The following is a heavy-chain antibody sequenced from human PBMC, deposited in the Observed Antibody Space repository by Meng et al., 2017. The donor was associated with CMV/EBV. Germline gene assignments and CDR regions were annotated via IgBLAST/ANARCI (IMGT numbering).Heavy chain of an antibody. J-gene: IGHJ4*02. D-gene: IGHD3-3*01. V-gene: IGHV4-34*01. Sequence: SETLSLTCAVYGGSFSGYYWSWIRQPPGEGLEWIGEINHSGSTNYNPSLKSRVTISVDTSKNQFSLKLSSVTAADTAVYYCARSGVVIKVAVYWGQGTLVTVSS. CDR1: GGSFSGYY. CDR2: INHSGST. CDR3: ARSGVVIKVAVY.